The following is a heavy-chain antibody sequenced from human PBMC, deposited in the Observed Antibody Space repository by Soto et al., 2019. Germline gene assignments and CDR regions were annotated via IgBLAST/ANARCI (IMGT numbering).Heavy chain of an antibody. CDR1: GYTFTSYA. V-gene: IGHV1-3*01. D-gene: IGHD3-22*01. Sequence: QVQLVQSGAEVKKPGASLKVSCKASGYTFTSYAMHWVRQAPGQRLEWMGWINAGNGNTKYSQKFQGRVTITRDTSASTAYMELSSLRSEDTAVYYCARSSGLRADAFDIWGQGTMVTVSS. CDR2: INAGNGNT. CDR3: ARSSGLRADAFDI. J-gene: IGHJ3*02.